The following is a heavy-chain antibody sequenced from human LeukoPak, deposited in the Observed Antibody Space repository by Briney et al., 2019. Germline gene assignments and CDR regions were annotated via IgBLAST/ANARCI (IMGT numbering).Heavy chain of an antibody. V-gene: IGHV1-69*04. CDR3: ARDGHSGYDFAGY. D-gene: IGHD5-12*01. CDR2: IIPILGIA. Sequence: VKVSCKASGGTFSSYAISWVRQAPGQGLEWMGRIIPILGIANYAQKFQGRVTITADKSTGTAYMELSSLRSEDTAVYYCARDGHSGYDFAGYWGQGTLVTVSS. CDR1: GGTFSSYA. J-gene: IGHJ4*02.